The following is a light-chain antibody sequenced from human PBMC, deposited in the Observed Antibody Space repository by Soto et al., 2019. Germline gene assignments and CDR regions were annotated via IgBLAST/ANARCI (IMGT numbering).Light chain of an antibody. CDR3: CSFAGSYTFGV. CDR1: SSDVGDYNY. Sequence: QSVLTQPRSVSGSPGQSVTISCTGTSSDVGDYNYVSWYQQYPGKAPKLVIYDVSKRPSGVPDRFSGSKSGNTASLTISGLQAEDEADYYCCSFAGSYTFGVFGGGTQLTVL. V-gene: IGLV2-11*01. J-gene: IGLJ3*02. CDR2: DVS.